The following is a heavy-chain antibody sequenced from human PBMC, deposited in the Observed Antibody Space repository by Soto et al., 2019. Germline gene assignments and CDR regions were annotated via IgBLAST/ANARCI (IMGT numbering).Heavy chain of an antibody. D-gene: IGHD5-12*01. Sequence: QVQLQESGPGLVKPSETLSLTCTVSGGSISSYYWSWIRQPPGKGLEWIGYIYYSGSTNYNPSLKSRVTISVDTSKNQCSLKLSSVTAADTAVYYCARLKVATMEFYYYMDVWGKGTTVTVSS. V-gene: IGHV4-59*08. CDR3: ARLKVATMEFYYYMDV. CDR2: IYYSGST. CDR1: GGSISSYY. J-gene: IGHJ6*03.